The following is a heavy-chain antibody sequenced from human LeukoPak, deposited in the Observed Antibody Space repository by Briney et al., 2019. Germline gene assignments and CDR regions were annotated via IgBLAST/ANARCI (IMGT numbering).Heavy chain of an antibody. D-gene: IGHD3-10*01. Sequence: GGSLRLSCAASGFTFSSYWMSWVRQAPGKGLEWVANIKQDGSEKYYVDSVKGRFTISRDNAKNSLYLQMNSLRAEVTAVYYCARDKRPEGQFGSYPDYWAREPWSPSPQ. V-gene: IGHV3-7*01. CDR3: ARDKRPEGQFGSYPDY. CDR1: GFTFSSYW. J-gene: IGHJ4*02. CDR2: IKQDGSEK.